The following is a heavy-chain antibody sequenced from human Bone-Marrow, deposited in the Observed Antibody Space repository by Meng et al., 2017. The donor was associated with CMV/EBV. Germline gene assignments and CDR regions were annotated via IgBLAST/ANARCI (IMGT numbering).Heavy chain of an antibody. CDR1: GFTFSSYA. Sequence: LSLTCAASGFTFSSYAIHWVRQAPGKGLEWVAVISYDGSNKYYADSVKGRFTISRDNSKNTLYLQMNSLRAEDTAVYYCARFVLTHYYYYGMDVWGQGTTVTVSS. CDR2: ISYDGSNK. D-gene: IGHD2-8*01. CDR3: ARFVLTHYYYYGMDV. J-gene: IGHJ6*02. V-gene: IGHV3-30*04.